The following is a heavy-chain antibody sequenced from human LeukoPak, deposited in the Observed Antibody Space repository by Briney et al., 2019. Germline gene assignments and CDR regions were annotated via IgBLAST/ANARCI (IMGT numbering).Heavy chain of an antibody. V-gene: IGHV4-39*07. CDR1: GGSISSSNYY. CDR2: IYYSGST. Sequence: PSETLSLTCTVSGGSISSSNYYWGWIRQPPGKGLEWIGSIYYSGSTYYNPSLKSRVTISVDTSKNQFSLKLSSVTAADTAVYYCAGSTNCYVPTCYYYMDVWGKGTTVTVSS. D-gene: IGHD2-2*01. CDR3: AGSTNCYVPTCYYYMDV. J-gene: IGHJ6*03.